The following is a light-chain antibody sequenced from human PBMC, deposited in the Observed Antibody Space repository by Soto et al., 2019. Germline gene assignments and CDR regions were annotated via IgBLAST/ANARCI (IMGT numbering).Light chain of an antibody. CDR3: SSYAGSNIFV. CDR2: EVS. J-gene: IGLJ1*01. CDR1: SIDVGCYNF. Sequence: QSLLTQPPSASGSPGQSFTISCPGTSIDVGCYNFVAWYQQHPGKAPKLMISEVSKRPSGVPDRFSGSKSGNTASLTVSGLQAEDEADYYCSSYAGSNIFVFGTGTKVTVL. V-gene: IGLV2-8*01.